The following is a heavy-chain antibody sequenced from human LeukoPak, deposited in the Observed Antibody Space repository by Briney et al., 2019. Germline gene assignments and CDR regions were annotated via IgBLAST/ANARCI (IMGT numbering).Heavy chain of an antibody. CDR2: IDSSSSHI. V-gene: IGHV3-21*01. Sequence: GGSLRLSCAASGFDFSRYSMDWVRQAPGKGLEWVSSIDSSSSHIYYADSVKGRFTISRDNSKNSLSLQMTSLRADDTAVYYCARWHDAFDIWGQGTVVAVSS. J-gene: IGHJ3*02. CDR3: ARWHDAFDI. CDR1: GFDFSRYS.